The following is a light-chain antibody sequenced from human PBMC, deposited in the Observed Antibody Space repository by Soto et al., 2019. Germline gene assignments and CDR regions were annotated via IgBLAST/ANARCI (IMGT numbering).Light chain of an antibody. CDR1: QSISSS. CDR3: QQYYNWRPR. CDR2: GAS. J-gene: IGKJ1*01. Sequence: VLTESTTAVYVSPGYTATLSGRASQSISSSLAWYQQKPGQPPRLLIYGASTRATGVPARFSGSGSGTEFTLTISMRQSEAFAVDHCQQYYNWRPRFGQGTKVDIK. V-gene: IGKV3-15*01.